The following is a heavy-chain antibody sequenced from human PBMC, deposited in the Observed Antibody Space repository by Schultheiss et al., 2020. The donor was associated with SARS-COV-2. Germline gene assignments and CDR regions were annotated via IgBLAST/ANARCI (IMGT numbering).Heavy chain of an antibody. V-gene: IGHV4-59*08. CDR1: GGSISSYY. D-gene: IGHD2-2*01. J-gene: IGHJ6*03. CDR2: IYYSGST. CDR3: ATLVVPAARRTPHYSYFYLDV. Sequence: SETLSLTCTVSGGSISSYYWSWIRQPPGKGLEWIGYIYYSGSTNYNPSLKSRVTISVDTSKNQFSLKLSSVTAADTAVYYCATLVVPAARRTPHYSYFYLDVWGKGTTVTVSS.